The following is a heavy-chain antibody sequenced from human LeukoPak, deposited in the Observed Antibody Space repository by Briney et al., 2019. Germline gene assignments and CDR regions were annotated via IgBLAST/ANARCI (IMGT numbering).Heavy chain of an antibody. CDR1: GYTSTSYG. J-gene: IGHJ6*03. Sequence: GASVKVSCKASGYTSTSYGISWVRQAPGPGLEWMGWISAYNGDTNYAQKLQGRVTMTTDTSTSTAYMELRSLRSDDTAVYYCARDEGSGSYYYYYYMDVWGKGTTVTISS. D-gene: IGHD3-10*01. V-gene: IGHV1-18*01. CDR3: ARDEGSGSYYYYYYMDV. CDR2: ISAYNGDT.